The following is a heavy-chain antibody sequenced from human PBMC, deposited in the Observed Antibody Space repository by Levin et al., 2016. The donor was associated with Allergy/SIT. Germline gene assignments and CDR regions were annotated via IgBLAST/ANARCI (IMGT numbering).Heavy chain of an antibody. V-gene: IGHV3-23*01. CDR2: IVSDGRT. J-gene: IGHJ4*01. D-gene: IGHD5-12*01. CDR3: AKDAGGNDEPPLHY. Sequence: GGSLRLSCAAPGFTFTSCAMNWVRQAPGMGLEWVSGIVSDGRTFYADSVKGRFTISRDTSKNTLYLQMNSLRGDDTAVYYCAKDAGGNDEPPLHYWGQGTLVTVSS. CDR1: GFTFTSCA.